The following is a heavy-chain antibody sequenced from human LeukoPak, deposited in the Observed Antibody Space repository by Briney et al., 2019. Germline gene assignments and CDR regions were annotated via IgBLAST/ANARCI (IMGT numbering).Heavy chain of an antibody. V-gene: IGHV3-33*08. Sequence: GGSLRLSCAASGFTFSSYGMHWVRQAPGKGLEWVALIWYDGNNKYYGDSVKGRFTISRDNSKNTLYLQLNSLRAEDTAVYYCARQHCSGGDCYFFDWGQGTLVTVSS. CDR2: IWYDGNNK. D-gene: IGHD2-15*01. CDR3: ARQHCSGGDCYFFD. J-gene: IGHJ4*02. CDR1: GFTFSSYG.